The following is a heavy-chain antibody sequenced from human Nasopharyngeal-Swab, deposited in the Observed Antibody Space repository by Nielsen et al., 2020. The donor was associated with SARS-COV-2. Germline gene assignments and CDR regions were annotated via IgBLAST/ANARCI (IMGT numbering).Heavy chain of an antibody. CDR3: ATDLPVRRSEWELLQAPYYYYGMDV. CDR2: FDPEDGET. D-gene: IGHD1-26*01. Sequence: ASVKVSCKVSGYTLTELSMHWVRQAPGKGLEWMGAFDPEDGETIYAQKFQGRVTMTEDTSTDTAYMELSSLRSEDTAVYYCATDLPVRRSEWELLQAPYYYYGMDVWGQGTTVTVSS. J-gene: IGHJ6*02. V-gene: IGHV1-24*01. CDR1: GYTLTELS.